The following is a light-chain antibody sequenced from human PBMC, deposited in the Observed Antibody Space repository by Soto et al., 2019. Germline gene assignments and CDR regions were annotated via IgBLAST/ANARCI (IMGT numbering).Light chain of an antibody. V-gene: IGLV2-11*01. Sequence: QSVLTQPRSVSGSPGQSVTISCTGTSSDVGGYNYVSWYQQHPGKAPKLMIYDVSKRPSGVPDRFSGSKSGNTASLTISGLQAEDEADYYCCSYAGSYTYVFRTGNKVTVL. CDR3: CSYAGSYTYV. CDR2: DVS. CDR1: SSDVGGYNY. J-gene: IGLJ1*01.